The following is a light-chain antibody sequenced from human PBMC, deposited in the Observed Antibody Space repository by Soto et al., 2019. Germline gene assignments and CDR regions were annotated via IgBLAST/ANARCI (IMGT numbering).Light chain of an antibody. CDR1: SSDVGGFNY. CDR2: DVS. V-gene: IGLV2-14*01. Sequence: QSALTQPASVSGSPGQSITFSCPGTSSDVGGFNYVSWYQQHPGKPPKLMIYDVSNRPSGVSNRFSGSKSGNTASLTISGLQAEDEADYYCSSYTSSSTLVVFGTGTQLTVL. J-gene: IGLJ7*01. CDR3: SSYTSSSTLVV.